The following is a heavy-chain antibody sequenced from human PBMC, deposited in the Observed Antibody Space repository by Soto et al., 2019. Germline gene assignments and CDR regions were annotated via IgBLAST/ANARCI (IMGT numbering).Heavy chain of an antibody. CDR3: ARVKTLYSSSSFDY. D-gene: IGHD6-6*01. J-gene: IGHJ4*02. V-gene: IGHV4-59*01. CDR2: IYYSGST. Sequence: SETLSLTCTVSGGSISSYYWSWIRQRPGKGLEWIGYIYYSGSTNYNPSLKSRVTISVDTSKNQFSLKLSSVTAADTAVYYCARVKTLYSSSSFDYWGQGTLVTVSS. CDR1: GGSISSYY.